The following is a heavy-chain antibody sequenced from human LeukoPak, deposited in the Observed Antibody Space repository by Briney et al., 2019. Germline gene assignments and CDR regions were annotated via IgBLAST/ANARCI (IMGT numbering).Heavy chain of an antibody. J-gene: IGHJ6*03. D-gene: IGHD2-2*01. CDR2: ITSSGNTI. V-gene: IGHV3-11*04. Sequence: NPGGSLRLSCAASGFTFSDYYMNWIRQAPGKGLEWVSYITSSGNTIYYADSVKGRFSISRDNAKNSLYLQMNSLRAEDTAVYYCARGGRCSSTGCYATSYYMDVWGKGTTVTVSS. CDR3: ARGGRCSSTGCYATSYYMDV. CDR1: GFTFSDYY.